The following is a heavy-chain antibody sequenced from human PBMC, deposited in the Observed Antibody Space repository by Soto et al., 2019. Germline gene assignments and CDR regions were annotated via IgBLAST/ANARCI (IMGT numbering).Heavy chain of an antibody. CDR2: ISYDGSNK. D-gene: IGHD1-1*01. J-gene: IGHJ5*02. CDR1: GFTVSGYG. Sequence: QEQVVESGGGVVQPGRSLRLSCAASGFTVSGYGMHWVRQAPGKGLEWVALISYDGSNKDYADSVKGRFTISRDNSKNTLYLQMNSLRVEDTAVYYCVRCWGTGAVSNLGYHWLDPWGQGTLVTVSS. CDR3: VRCWGTGAVSNLGYHWLDP. V-gene: IGHV3-30*03.